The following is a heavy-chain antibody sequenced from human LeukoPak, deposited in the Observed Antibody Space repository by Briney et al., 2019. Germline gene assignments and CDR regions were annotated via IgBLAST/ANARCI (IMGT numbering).Heavy chain of an antibody. D-gene: IGHD3-22*01. CDR1: GGSISSGDYY. CDR3: ARGGGPYYYDSSGYSFSP. CDR2: IYYSGST. V-gene: IGHV4-30-4*02. Sequence: PSETLSLTCTVSGGSISSGDYYWSWIRQPPGKGLEWIGYIYYSGSTYYNPSLKSRVTISVDTSKNQFSLKLSSVTAADTAVYYCARGGGPYYYDSSGYSFSPWGQGTLVTVSS. J-gene: IGHJ5*02.